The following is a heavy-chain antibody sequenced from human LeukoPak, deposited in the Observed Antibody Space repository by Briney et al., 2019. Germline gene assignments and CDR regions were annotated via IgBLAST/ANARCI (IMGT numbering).Heavy chain of an antibody. CDR2: IKQDGSEK. J-gene: IGHJ4*02. D-gene: IGHD5-18*01. CDR3: ARDLPIDTAMVESNGFDY. CDR1: GFTFSSYW. Sequence: GGSLRLSCAASGFTFSSYWMSWVRQAPGKGLEWVANIKQDGSEKYYVDSVKGRFTISRDNAKNSLYLQMNSLRAEDTAVYYCARDLPIDTAMVESNGFDYWDQGTLVTVSS. V-gene: IGHV3-7*01.